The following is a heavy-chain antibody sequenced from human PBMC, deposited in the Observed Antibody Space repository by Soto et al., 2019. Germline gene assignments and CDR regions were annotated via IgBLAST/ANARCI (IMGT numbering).Heavy chain of an antibody. D-gene: IGHD3-9*01. CDR3: ASRDILTGYYGAFDI. V-gene: IGHV4-61*01. CDR1: GGSVSSGSYY. Sequence: SETLSLTCTVSGGSVSSGSYYWSWIRQPPGKGPEWIGYIYYSGSTNYSPSLKSRVTISVDTSKNQFSLKLSSVTAADTAVYYCASRDILTGYYGAFDIWGQGTMVTVSS. J-gene: IGHJ3*02. CDR2: IYYSGST.